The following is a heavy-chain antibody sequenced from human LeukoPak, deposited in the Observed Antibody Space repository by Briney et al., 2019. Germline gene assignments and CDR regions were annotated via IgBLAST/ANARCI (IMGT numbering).Heavy chain of an antibody. CDR3: ASISNKIGAAEDYYYYYMDV. CDR2: IIPIFGTA. J-gene: IGHJ6*03. Sequence: GASVKVSCKASGGTFSSYAISWVRQAPGQGLEWMGGIIPIFGTANYAQKFQGSVTITTDESTSTAYMELSSLRTEDTAVYYCASISNKIGAAEDYYYYYMDVWGKGTTVTVSS. D-gene: IGHD6-13*01. V-gene: IGHV1-69*05. CDR1: GGTFSSYA.